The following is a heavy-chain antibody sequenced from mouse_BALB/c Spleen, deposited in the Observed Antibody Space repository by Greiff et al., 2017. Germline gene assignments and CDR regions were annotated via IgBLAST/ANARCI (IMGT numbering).Heavy chain of an antibody. V-gene: IGHV5-6-2*01. CDR1: GFTFSSYY. D-gene: IGHD1-1*01. CDR3: AKQDYYGSSYVRGAMDY. Sequence: EVKLVESGGGLVKPGGSLKLSCAASGFTFSSYYMSWVRQTPEKRLELVAAINSNGGSTYYPDTVKGRFTVSRDNAKNTLYLQMSSLKSEDTALYYCAKQDYYGSSYVRGAMDYWGQGTSVTVSS. CDR2: INSNGGST. J-gene: IGHJ4*01.